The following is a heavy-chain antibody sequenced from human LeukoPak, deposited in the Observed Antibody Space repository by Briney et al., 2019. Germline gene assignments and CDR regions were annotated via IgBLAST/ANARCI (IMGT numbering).Heavy chain of an antibody. J-gene: IGHJ6*02. D-gene: IGHD3-3*01. V-gene: IGHV3-7*02. CDR3: ARRGITISGVLVYHYSGLDV. CDR1: GFTFSSHW. Sequence: PGGSLRLSCAGSGFTFSSHWMICVRHAPGKGLEWVASIKDDGSDKHFLAYVNGRFAISRDNAKNSLYLQMSSLRAEDTAVYYCARRGITISGVLVYHYSGLDVWGQGTTVTVSS. CDR2: IKDDGSDK.